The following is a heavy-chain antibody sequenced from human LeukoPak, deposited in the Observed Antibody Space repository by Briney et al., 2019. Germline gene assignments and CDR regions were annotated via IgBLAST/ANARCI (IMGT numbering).Heavy chain of an antibody. Sequence: GESLRLSCAASGFGFNSHWMHWVRQAPGKGLVWVSRSNSDGSVRNYADSVEGRFIISRDNAKNTLYLQMNNLGVEDTAVYFCARDPSVNNAIGYNWFDHWGQGALVTVSS. D-gene: IGHD2/OR15-2a*01. CDR1: GFGFNSHW. V-gene: IGHV3-74*01. J-gene: IGHJ5*02. CDR2: SNSDGSVR. CDR3: ARDPSVNNAIGYNWFDH.